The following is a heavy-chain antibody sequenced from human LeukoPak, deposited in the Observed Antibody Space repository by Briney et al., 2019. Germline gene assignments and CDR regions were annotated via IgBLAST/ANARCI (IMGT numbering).Heavy chain of an antibody. Sequence: SETQSLTCTVSGGSISSYYWTWIRQPPGKELEWIGYIYAGGNTRSNPSLKSRVSISVDTSKTQFSLKLTSVTATDTAAYYCARGVSGFWLSFDFWGQGALVTVSS. CDR1: GGSISSYY. J-gene: IGHJ4*02. D-gene: IGHD3-10*01. CDR2: IYAGGNT. V-gene: IGHV4-4*09. CDR3: ARGVSGFWLSFDF.